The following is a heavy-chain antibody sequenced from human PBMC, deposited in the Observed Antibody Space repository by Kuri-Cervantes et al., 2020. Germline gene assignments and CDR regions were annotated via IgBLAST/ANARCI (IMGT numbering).Heavy chain of an antibody. CDR1: GFTFSSYW. CDR2: ISSISSTI. CDR3: ARDGSSLDYYYYYGMDV. Sequence: GESLKISWAAAGFTFSSYWMSWVRQAPGKGLEWVSYISSISSTIYYADSVKGRFTITRDNAKTSLYLQMNSLRDEDTAVYYCARDGSSLDYYYYYGMDVWGQGTTVTVSS. D-gene: IGHD1-1*01. J-gene: IGHJ6*02. V-gene: IGHV3-48*02.